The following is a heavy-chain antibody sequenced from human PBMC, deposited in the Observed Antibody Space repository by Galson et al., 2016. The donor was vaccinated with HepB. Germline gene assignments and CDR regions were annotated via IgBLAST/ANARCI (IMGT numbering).Heavy chain of an antibody. CDR2: ISYDGTNK. CDR3: ARAGFILGSSSGDCYYGLDV. Sequence: SLRLSCAASGFTFSSYAFHWVRQAPGKGLEWTAVISYDGTNKQYADSVKGRFPISRDNSTKTMFLQLNSLRSDDTAVYYCARAGFILGSSSGDCYYGLDVWGTGTTVFVSS. D-gene: IGHD6-6*01. J-gene: IGHJ6*04. V-gene: IGHV3-30-3*01. CDR1: GFTFSSYA.